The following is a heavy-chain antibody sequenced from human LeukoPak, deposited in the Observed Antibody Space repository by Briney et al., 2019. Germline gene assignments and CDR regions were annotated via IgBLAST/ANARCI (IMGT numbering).Heavy chain of an antibody. CDR2: IYYIGST. CDR1: GGSISSHY. Sequence: PSETLSLTCTVSGGSISSHYWSWIRQPPGKGLEWIGHIYYIGSTSYNPSLKSRVTISVDTSKNQFSLKLSSVTAADTAVYYCARFHSSGLDYWGQGTLVTVSS. V-gene: IGHV4-59*08. J-gene: IGHJ4*02. D-gene: IGHD6-19*01. CDR3: ARFHSSGLDY.